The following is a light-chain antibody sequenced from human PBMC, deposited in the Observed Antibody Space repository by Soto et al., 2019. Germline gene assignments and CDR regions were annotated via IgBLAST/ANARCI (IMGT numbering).Light chain of an antibody. V-gene: IGKV3-15*01. CDR3: KRYSNWSSIT. CDR1: QSISTK. CDR2: GAS. Sequence: EIVMTQSPATLSVSPGERATLSCRASQSISTKVGWYQQRPGQAPRLLIYGASTRAASVPPRFSGSGSGTEFTLNISRLQSEDFAFYYCKRYSNWSSITFGQGTRLEIK. J-gene: IGKJ5*01.